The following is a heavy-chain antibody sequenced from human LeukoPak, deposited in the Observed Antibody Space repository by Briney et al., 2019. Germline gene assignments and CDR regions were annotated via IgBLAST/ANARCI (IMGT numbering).Heavy chain of an antibody. D-gene: IGHD6-19*01. V-gene: IGHV4-61*01. Sequence: SETLSLTCAVCGGSISSSSCYWSWIRQPPGKGLQWIGYIYYSGSTNYNPSLKSRVTISVDTSKNQFSLKLSSVTAAVTAVYYCARDKYSSGWYCPAGFDHWGQGILVTVSS. CDR2: IYYSGST. CDR3: ARDKYSSGWYCPAGFDH. CDR1: GGSISSSSCY. J-gene: IGHJ4*02.